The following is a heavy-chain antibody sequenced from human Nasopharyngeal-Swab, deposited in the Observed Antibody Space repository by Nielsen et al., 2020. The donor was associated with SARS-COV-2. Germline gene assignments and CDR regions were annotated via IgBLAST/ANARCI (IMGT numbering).Heavy chain of an antibody. CDR3: ARGQGPRHYYDSSGYYYDVLGRGYYFDY. CDR2: INHSGST. V-gene: IGHV4-34*01. D-gene: IGHD3-22*01. J-gene: IGHJ4*02. Sequence: WIRQPPGKGLEWIGEINHSGSTNYNPSLKSRVTISVDTSKNQFSLKLCSVTAADTAVYYCARGQGPRHYYDSSGYYYDVLGRGYYFDYWGQGTLVTVSS.